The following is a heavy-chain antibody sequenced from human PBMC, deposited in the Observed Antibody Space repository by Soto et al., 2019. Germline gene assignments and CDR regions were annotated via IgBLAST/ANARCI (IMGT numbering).Heavy chain of an antibody. Sequence: QVQLVQSGAEVKRPGASVKVSCKASGYTFTPYYMHWVRQTPGQGLEWVGIINPNGGSTTYAQKLQSSVTMTRDTSTSTVYLELSSLRAEDTAVYYCARAGYCSGGTCFHGNCDYWGQGTLVTVSA. D-gene: IGHD2-15*01. J-gene: IGHJ4*02. CDR1: GYTFTPYY. CDR2: INPNGGST. CDR3: ARAGYCSGGTCFHGNCDY. V-gene: IGHV1-46*04.